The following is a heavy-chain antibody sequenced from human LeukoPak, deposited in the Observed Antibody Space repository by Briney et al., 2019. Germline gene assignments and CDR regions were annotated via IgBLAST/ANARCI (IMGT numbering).Heavy chain of an antibody. J-gene: IGHJ4*02. D-gene: IGHD5-18*01. CDR2: ISHDGSKK. CDR1: GFTLSICG. V-gene: IGHV3-30*18. CDR3: AKAGFGYSYGLRRFDN. Sequence: PRGALRVSSAAPGFTLSICGMHWGRQAPDKGLWRVALISHDGSKKYNAESVRSPFTLSRDNSKNTIYLQMNSLRAEDTAVYYCAKAGFGYSYGLRRFDNWGQGTLVTVSS.